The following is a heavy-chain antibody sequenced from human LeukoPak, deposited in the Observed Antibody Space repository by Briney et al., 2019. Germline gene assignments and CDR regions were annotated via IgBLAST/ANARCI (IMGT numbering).Heavy chain of an antibody. Sequence: ASVKVSCKASGYTFTSYYMHWVRQAPGQGLEWTGIINPSGGSTSYAQKFQGRVTMTRDTSTSTVYMELSSLRSEDTAVYYCARDSVPYGGPSPAGNYWGQGTLVTVSS. J-gene: IGHJ4*02. V-gene: IGHV1-46*01. CDR2: INPSGGST. CDR1: GYTFTSYY. CDR3: ARDSVPYGGPSPAGNY. D-gene: IGHD6-13*01.